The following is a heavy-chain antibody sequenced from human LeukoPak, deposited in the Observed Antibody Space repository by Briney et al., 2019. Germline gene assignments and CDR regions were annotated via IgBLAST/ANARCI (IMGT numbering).Heavy chain of an antibody. J-gene: IGHJ4*02. D-gene: IGHD2-15*01. CDR2: IKQDGSEK. CDR1: GFTFSSYW. V-gene: IGHV3-7*01. Sequence: GGSLRLSCAASGFTFSSYWMSWVRQAPGKGLEWVANIKQDGSEKYYVDSVKGLFTISRDNAKNSLYLQMNSLRAEDTAVYYCARALQDIVAVVAAPSPFVDYWGQGTLVTVS. CDR3: ARALQDIVAVVAAPSPFVDY.